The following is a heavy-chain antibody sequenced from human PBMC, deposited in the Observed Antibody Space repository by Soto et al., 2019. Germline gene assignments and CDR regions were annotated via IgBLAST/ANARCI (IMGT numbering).Heavy chain of an antibody. J-gene: IGHJ3*02. CDR2: TYYRSKWYN. V-gene: IGHV6-1*01. Sequence: SPTLSLPCAISGDSVSSNSAAWNWIRQSPSRGLEWLGRTYYRSKWYNDYAVSVKSRITINPDTSKNQFSLQLNSVTPEDTAVYYCARVPARVTYYYDSSGYGNAFDIWGQGTMGT. CDR3: ARVPARVTYYYDSSGYGNAFDI. CDR1: GDSVSSNSAA. D-gene: IGHD3-22*01.